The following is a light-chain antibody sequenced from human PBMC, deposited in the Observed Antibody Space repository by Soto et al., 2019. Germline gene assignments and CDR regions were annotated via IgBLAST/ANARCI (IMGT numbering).Light chain of an antibody. CDR1: QSVSTN. CDR3: QQYDMWPLP. J-gene: IGKJ4*01. CDR2: GAS. Sequence: RGMTQYTTTLSVSPAERALLSCRASQSVSTNVAWYHQKPGQAPRLLIYGASTRANGVPARFSGSGSGTEFTLTICSLQSGDFALYYCQQYDMWPLPFGG. V-gene: IGKV3-15*01.